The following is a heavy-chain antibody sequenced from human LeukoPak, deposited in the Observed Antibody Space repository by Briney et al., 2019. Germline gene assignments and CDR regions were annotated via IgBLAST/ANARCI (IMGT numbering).Heavy chain of an antibody. CDR2: ISANNGNT. V-gene: IGHV1-18*01. CDR3: ARDEYGSGSLFDY. D-gene: IGHD3-10*01. Sequence: KPVASVKVSCKASGYTFTSYGISWVRQAPGQGHEWMGWISANNGNTNYAQKLKGRVTMTTDTSTSTAYMELRSLRSDDTAVYYCARDEYGSGSLFDYWGQGTLVTVSS. CDR1: GYTFTSYG. J-gene: IGHJ4*02.